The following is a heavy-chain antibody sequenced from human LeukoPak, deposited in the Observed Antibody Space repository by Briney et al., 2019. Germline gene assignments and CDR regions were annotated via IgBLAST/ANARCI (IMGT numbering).Heavy chain of an antibody. J-gene: IGHJ4*02. V-gene: IGHV4-34*01. D-gene: IGHD3-10*01. CDR1: GGSFSGYY. CDR2: INHSGST. CDR3: ARGQKTMVRGIPYYFDY. Sequence: SETLPLTCAVYGGSFSGYYWSWIRQPPGKGLEWIGEINHSGSTNYNPSLKSRVTISVDTSKNQFSLKLSSVTAADTAVYYCARGQKTMVRGIPYYFDYWGQGTLVTVSS.